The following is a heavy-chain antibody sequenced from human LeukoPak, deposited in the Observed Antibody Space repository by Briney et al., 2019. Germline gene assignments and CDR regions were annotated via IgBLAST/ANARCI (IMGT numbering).Heavy chain of an antibody. CDR3: ARGVATNGNFDY. CDR1: GDSISSGGYY. Sequence: SETLSLTCTVSGDSISSGGYYWSWMRQHPWKGLEWIGYIYNSASTYYNPSLRSRVSISIDTSKNQFSLRPISVNVADAAVYYCARGVATNGNFDYWGQGSLVTVSS. D-gene: IGHD5-12*01. J-gene: IGHJ4*02. CDR2: IYNSAST. V-gene: IGHV4-31*03.